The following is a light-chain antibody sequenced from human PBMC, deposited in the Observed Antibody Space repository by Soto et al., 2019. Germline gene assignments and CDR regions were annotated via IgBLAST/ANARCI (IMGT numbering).Light chain of an antibody. J-gene: IGLJ2*01. CDR3: SAFTTSSTLVV. CDR1: SSDIGSYNY. CDR2: EVK. Sequence: QSALTQPASVSGSPGQSITISCTGTSSDIGSYNYVSWYQQHPGQAPKLMIYEVKIRPSGVSNRFSGSKSGNTASLTISGLQAEDEADYYCSAFTTSSTLVVFGGGTKLTVL. V-gene: IGLV2-14*01.